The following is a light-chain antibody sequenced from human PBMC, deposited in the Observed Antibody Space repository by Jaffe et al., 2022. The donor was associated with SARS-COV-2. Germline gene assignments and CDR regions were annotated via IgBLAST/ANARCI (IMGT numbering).Light chain of an antibody. CDR1: SSDVGGYNF. CDR2: GVS. CDR3: NSYTATNTWV. Sequence: QSALTQPASVSGSPGQSITISCTGTSSDVGGYNFVSWYQQHPGKAPKVMIYGVSNRPSGVSNRFSGSKSANTASLTISGLQAEDEADYYCNSYTATNTWVFGGGTKLTVL. J-gene: IGLJ3*02. V-gene: IGLV2-14*03.